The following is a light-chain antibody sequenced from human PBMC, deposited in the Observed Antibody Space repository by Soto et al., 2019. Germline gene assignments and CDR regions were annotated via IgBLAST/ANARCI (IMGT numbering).Light chain of an antibody. CDR2: AAS. CDR3: QQLNSYRLT. V-gene: IGKV1-9*01. CDR1: QGISSY. J-gene: IGKJ3*01. Sequence: IPLTQSPSSLSASVGDRVTITCRASQGISSYLAWYQQKPGKAPKLLIYAASTLQSGVPSRFSGSGSGTDFTLTISSLQPEDFATYYCQQLNSYRLTFGPGTKVDIK.